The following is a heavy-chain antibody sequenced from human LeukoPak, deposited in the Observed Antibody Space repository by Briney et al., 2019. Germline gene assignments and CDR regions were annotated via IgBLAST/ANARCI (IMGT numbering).Heavy chain of an antibody. Sequence: PGGSLRLSCAASGFTVSSNFLNWVRQAPGKGLEWVSSISSSSSYIYYADSVKGRFTISRDNAKNSLYLQMNSLRAEDTAVYYCARALSGSYSWFDPWGQGTLVTVSS. CDR3: ARALSGSYSWFDP. J-gene: IGHJ5*02. CDR1: GFTVSSNF. D-gene: IGHD1-26*01. CDR2: ISSSSSYI. V-gene: IGHV3-21*01.